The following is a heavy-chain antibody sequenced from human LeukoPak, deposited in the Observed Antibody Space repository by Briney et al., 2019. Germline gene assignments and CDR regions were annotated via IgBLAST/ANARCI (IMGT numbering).Heavy chain of an antibody. V-gene: IGHV4-59*11. J-gene: IGHJ4*02. CDR3: ARDTAIFEY. D-gene: IGHD5-18*01. Sequence: SEALSLPCTVSGGSIISHYWSWIRQSPGKGLEWIGYIFNRGSTNYNPSLQSRVTMSVDASKNQFSLKLSSVTAADTAVYYCARDTAIFEYWGLGTLVSVSS. CDR1: GGSIISHY. CDR2: IFNRGST.